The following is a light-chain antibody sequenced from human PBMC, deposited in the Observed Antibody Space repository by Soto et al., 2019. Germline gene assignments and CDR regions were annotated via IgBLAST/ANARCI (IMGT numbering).Light chain of an antibody. CDR1: QSVLYSTNNKNY. Sequence: DIVMTQSPDSLAVYLGERATINCKSSQSVLYSTNNKNYLAWYQQKPGQPPKLIIYWAATRESGVPDRFSGSGSGTDFTLTISSLQAEDVAVYYCQQYYITPLTFGGGTKVEIK. J-gene: IGKJ4*01. CDR3: QQYYITPLT. CDR2: WAA. V-gene: IGKV4-1*01.